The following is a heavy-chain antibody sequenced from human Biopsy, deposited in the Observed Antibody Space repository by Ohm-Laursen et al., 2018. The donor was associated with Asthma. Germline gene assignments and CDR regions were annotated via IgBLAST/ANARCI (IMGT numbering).Heavy chain of an antibody. CDR2: ISYDGKFK. V-gene: IGHV3-30*04. CDR1: GFNLNTYT. Sequence: SLRLSCTASGFNLNTYTLSWVRQAPGQGLAWLSTISYDGKFKYFADSVKGRFTISRDYSKNTLYLQMTSLSAEDSAVYYCAGVDGVVEAATRLGGMDVWGLGTTVTVSS. CDR3: AGVDGVVEAATRLGGMDV. J-gene: IGHJ6*02. D-gene: IGHD2-15*01.